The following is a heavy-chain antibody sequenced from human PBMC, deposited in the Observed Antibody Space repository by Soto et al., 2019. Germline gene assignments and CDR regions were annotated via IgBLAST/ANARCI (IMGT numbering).Heavy chain of an antibody. CDR1: GGTFSSYA. V-gene: IGHV1-69*13. J-gene: IGHJ6*02. CDR3: ARDYVPAAPYYYYYGMDV. Sequence: SVKVSCKASGGTFSSYAISWVRQAPGQGLEWMGGIIPISGTANYAQKFQGRVTITADESTSTAYMELSSLRSEDTAVYYCARDYVPAAPYYYYYGMDVWGQGXTVTVSS. D-gene: IGHD2-2*01. CDR2: IIPISGTA.